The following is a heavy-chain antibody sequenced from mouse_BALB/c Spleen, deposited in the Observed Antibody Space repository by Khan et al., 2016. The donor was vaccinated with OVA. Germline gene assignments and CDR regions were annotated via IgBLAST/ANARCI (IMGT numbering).Heavy chain of an antibody. D-gene: IGHD2-14*01. Sequence: VQLKQSGPELVKPGASVKMSCKASGYTFTRYVIHWVKQKPGQGLEWIGYINPYNDGTKYNEKFKGKATLTSDKSSSTAYMELSSLTSEDSAVYYCVRPGNRYERVFDYWGQGTTLTVSS. CDR2: INPYNDGT. J-gene: IGHJ2*01. CDR1: GYTFTRYV. CDR3: VRPGNRYERVFDY. V-gene: IGHV1S136*01.